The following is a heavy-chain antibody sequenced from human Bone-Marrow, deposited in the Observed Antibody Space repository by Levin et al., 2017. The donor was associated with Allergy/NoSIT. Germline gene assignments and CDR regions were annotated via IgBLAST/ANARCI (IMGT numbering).Heavy chain of an antibody. D-gene: IGHD3-10*01. CDR2: IYSGGTR. CDR3: ARDFPPTDYYGSGSYMDC. CDR1: GFAVSSNY. Sequence: GGSLRLSCAASGFAVSSNYMSWVRQAPGQGLEWVSVIYSGGTRHYADSVKGRFTISRDTSKNTLYLQMISLRAEDTAVYYCARDFPPTDYYGSGSYMDCWGQGTLVTVSS. J-gene: IGHJ4*02. V-gene: IGHV3-66*01.